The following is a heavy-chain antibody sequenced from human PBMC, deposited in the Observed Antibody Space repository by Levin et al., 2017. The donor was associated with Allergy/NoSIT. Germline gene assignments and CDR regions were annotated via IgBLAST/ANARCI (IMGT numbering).Heavy chain of an antibody. V-gene: IGHV3-33*01. CDR3: ARAFFSTVTTLWRYFDY. CDR2: IWYDGSNK. D-gene: IGHD4-17*01. J-gene: IGHJ4*02. Sequence: LSLTCAASGFTFSSYGMHWVRQAPGKGLEWVAVIWYDGSNKYYADSVKGRFTISRDNSKNTLYLQMNSLRAEDTAVYYCARAFFSTVTTLWRYFDYWGQGTLVTVSS. CDR1: GFTFSSYG.